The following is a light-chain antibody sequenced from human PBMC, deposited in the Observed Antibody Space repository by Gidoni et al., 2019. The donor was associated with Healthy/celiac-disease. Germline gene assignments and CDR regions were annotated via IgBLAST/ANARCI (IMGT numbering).Light chain of an antibody. CDR1: QGISSY. CDR2: AAS. Sequence: IQLTQSPSSLSASVGDRVTITCRASQGISSYLAWYQQKPGKAPKVLIYAASTLQSGVPSKFSGSGSGTDFTLTISNLQPEDFATYYCQQHNSWCTFGPGTKVEIK. CDR3: QQHNSWCT. J-gene: IGKJ3*01. V-gene: IGKV1-9*01.